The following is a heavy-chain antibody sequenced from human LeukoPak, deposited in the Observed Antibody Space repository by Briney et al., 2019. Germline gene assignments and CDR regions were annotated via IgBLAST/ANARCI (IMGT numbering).Heavy chain of an antibody. CDR1: GGSISSSSYY. V-gene: IGHV4-39*07. D-gene: IGHD3-22*01. J-gene: IGHJ4*02. CDR3: ARETPHYYGTSGYYPGYFDY. Sequence: SETLSLTCTSGGSISSSSYYWGWIRQPPGKGLEWIGTIYYSGSTYYNPSLNSRVTMSVDTSKSQFSLKLSSVTAADTAVYYCARETPHYYGTSGYYPGYFDYWGQGTLVTVSS. CDR2: IYYSGST.